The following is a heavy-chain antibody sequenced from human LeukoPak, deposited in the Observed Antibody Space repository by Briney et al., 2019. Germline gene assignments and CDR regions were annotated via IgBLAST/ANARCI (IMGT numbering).Heavy chain of an antibody. CDR3: AKDPSSGWYYFDY. D-gene: IGHD6-19*01. V-gene: IGHV3-30*18. Sequence: GGSLRLSCAASRFTFSSYGMHWVRQAPGKGLEWVAVISYDGSNKHYEDSVKGRFTISRDNSKNTLYLQMNSLRAEDTAVYYCAKDPSSGWYYFDYWGQGTLVTVSS. J-gene: IGHJ4*02. CDR2: ISYDGSNK. CDR1: RFTFSSYG.